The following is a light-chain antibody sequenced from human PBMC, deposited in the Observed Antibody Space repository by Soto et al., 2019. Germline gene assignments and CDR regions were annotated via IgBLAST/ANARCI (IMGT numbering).Light chain of an antibody. J-gene: IGKJ2*01. CDR1: QSVGSS. CDR2: DSS. V-gene: IGKV3-11*01. CDR3: QQYGRSPFT. Sequence: EIVLTQSPATLSLSPGERATLSCRASQSVGSSLAWYQQKPGQAPRLLINDSSNRATGIPARFSGSGSGTDFTLTISSLEPEDFAVYYCQQYGRSPFTFGQGTKLQIK.